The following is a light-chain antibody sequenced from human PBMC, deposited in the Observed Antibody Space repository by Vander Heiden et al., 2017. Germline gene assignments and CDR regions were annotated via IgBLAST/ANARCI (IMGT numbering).Light chain of an antibody. V-gene: IGLV6-57*02. J-gene: IGLJ3*02. CDR3: QTYDSNNWV. Sequence: NLKPTPAPPASESSATTVTISCTASSGSIASNYVQWYQQRPGSAPTTVIYEDKYRPSGVPDRFSGSIDSSSNSASLTISGLKTEDEGDYFCQTYDSNNWVFGGGTKLTVL. CDR1: SGSIASNY. CDR2: EDK.